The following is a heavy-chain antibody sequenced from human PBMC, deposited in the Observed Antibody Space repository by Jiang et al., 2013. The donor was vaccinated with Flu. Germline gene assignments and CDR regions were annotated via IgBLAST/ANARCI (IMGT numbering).Heavy chain of an antibody. Sequence: GPGLVKPSQTLSLSCTVSIASFTSADFHWTWIRQRPGKGLEWIGYISYIETTSYNPSLGGRPTISLDTSKTKLSLTLTSVTDADTAVYYCVRDYGGYDRGPSGSLDLWGRGAVVTVSS. CDR1: IASFTSADFH. CDR3: VRDYGGYDRGPSGSLDL. CDR2: ISYIETT. D-gene: IGHD5-12*01. V-gene: IGHV4-31*02. J-gene: IGHJ3*01.